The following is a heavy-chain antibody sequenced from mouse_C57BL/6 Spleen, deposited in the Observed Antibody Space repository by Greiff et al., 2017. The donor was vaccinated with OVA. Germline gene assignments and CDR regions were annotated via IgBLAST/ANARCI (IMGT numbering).Heavy chain of an antibody. Sequence: QVHVKQSGPGLVAPSQCLYITCTVSGFSLTSYAISWVRQPPGKGLEWLGEIWTDGGTTYNSALKSRLSIIKDNSKSQVFLKMNSMQTDDTARYYCARIDYGNWYYCDYWCQGTTLTVSS. CDR1: GFSLTSYA. CDR3: ARIDYGNWYYCDY. CDR2: IWTDGGT. D-gene: IGHD2-1*01. J-gene: IGHJ2*01. V-gene: IGHV2-9-1*01.